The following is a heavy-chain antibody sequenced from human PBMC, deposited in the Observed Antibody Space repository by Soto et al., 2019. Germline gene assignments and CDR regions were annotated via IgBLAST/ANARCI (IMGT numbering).Heavy chain of an antibody. CDR3: ATDGTIAVAGTNPGY. CDR1: GYTLTELS. J-gene: IGHJ4*02. CDR2: FDPEDGET. D-gene: IGHD6-19*01. Sequence: ASVKVSCKVSGYTLTELSMHWVRQAPGKGLEWMGGFDPEDGETIYAQKFQGRVTMTEDTSTDTAYMELSSLRSEDTAVYYCATDGTIAVAGTNPGYWGPGTPVTVYS. V-gene: IGHV1-24*01.